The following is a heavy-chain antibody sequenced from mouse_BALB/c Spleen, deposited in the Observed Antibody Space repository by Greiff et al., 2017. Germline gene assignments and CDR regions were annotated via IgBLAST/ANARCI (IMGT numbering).Heavy chain of an antibody. Sequence: EVMLVESGGGLVKPGGSLKLSCAASGFTFSDYYMYWVRQTPEKRLEWVATISDGGSYTYYPDSVKGRFTISRDNAKNNLYLQMSSLKSEDTAMYYCAREGGNYGSEGYWGQGTSVTVSS. D-gene: IGHD1-2*01. J-gene: IGHJ4*01. CDR3: AREGGNYGSEGY. V-gene: IGHV5-4*02. CDR1: GFTFSDYY. CDR2: ISDGGSYT.